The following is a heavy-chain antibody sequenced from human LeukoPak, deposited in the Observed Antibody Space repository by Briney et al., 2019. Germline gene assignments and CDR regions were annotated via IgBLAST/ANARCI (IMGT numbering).Heavy chain of an antibody. V-gene: IGHV4-39*01. CDR3: ARALEYWESDWSDP. J-gene: IGHJ5*02. D-gene: IGHD2/OR15-2a*01. CDR2: IYYSGST. CDR1: GGSISSSSYY. Sequence: SETLSLTCTVSGGSISSSSYYWGWIRQPPGKGLEWIGSIYYSGSTYYNPSLKSRVTISVDTSKNQFSLKLSSVTAADTAVYYCARALEYWESDWSDPWGQGTLVTVSS.